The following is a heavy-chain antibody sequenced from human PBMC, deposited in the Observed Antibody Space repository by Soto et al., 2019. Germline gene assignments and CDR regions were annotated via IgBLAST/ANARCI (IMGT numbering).Heavy chain of an antibody. J-gene: IGHJ5*02. CDR2: ISHSGLR. D-gene: IGHD1-26*01. CDR1: GVSISSGY. Sequence: PSATLYLTCIVSGVSISSGYCTWIRQSPGKGREWIGYISHSGLRHYRASLQSRRSMSVESSKNQFSLNWTSVTAADTAIYYCATSNTTCPGCYSWGQGTLVTVSS. V-gene: IGHV4-59*01. CDR3: ATSNTTCPGCYS.